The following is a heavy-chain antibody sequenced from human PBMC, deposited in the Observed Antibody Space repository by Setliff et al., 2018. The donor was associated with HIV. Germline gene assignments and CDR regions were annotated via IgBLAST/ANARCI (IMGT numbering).Heavy chain of an antibody. CDR2: IYSDGSRT. D-gene: IGHD3-16*01. CDR1: GFTFNNYA. J-gene: IGHJ5*02. Sequence: PGGSLRLSCAASGFTFNNYAMGWVRQAPGKGPEWISNIYSDGSRTHYADSVKGRFTISRDDSKNTVYLQMPSLRVDDTAAYYCAKGVKWLDPWGQGIQVTVSS. V-gene: IGHV3-23*03. CDR3: AKGVKWLDP.